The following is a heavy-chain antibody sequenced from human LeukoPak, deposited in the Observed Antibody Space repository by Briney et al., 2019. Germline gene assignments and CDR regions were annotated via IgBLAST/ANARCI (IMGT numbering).Heavy chain of an antibody. D-gene: IGHD3-10*01. V-gene: IGHV4-61*01. CDR3: TRSIMNFYVSGT. CDR2: IYHTGST. J-gene: IGHJ5*02. CDR1: GGSVSSTSSSYF. Sequence: PETLSLTCTVSGGSVSSTSSSYFWNWMRQPPGKGLEWIGYIYHTGSTKYNPSLESRVTMSVDTFKNQFSLKLRSVTAADTAVYYCTRSIMNFYVSGTWGRGTLVTVSS.